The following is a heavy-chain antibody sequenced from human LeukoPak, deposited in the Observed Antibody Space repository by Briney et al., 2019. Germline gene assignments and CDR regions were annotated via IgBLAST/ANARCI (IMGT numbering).Heavy chain of an antibody. V-gene: IGHV1-69*13. CDR3: ARPHPRITIFGVVNYWFDP. D-gene: IGHD3-3*01. J-gene: IGHJ5*02. Sequence: GASVTVSCKASGGTFSSYAISWVRQAPGQGLEWMGGIIPIFGTANYAQKFQGRVTITADESTSTAYMELSSLRSEDTAVYYCARPHPRITIFGVVNYWFDPWGQGTLVTVSS. CDR2: IIPIFGTA. CDR1: GGTFSSYA.